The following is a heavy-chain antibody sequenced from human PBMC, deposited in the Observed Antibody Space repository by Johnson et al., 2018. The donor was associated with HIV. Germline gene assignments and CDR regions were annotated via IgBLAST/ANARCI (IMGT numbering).Heavy chain of an antibody. CDR2: ISGSGGST. J-gene: IGHJ3*02. D-gene: IGHD3/OR15-3a*01. CDR3: TKDRSEAGLYDAFDI. V-gene: IGHV3-23*04. CDR1: GFTFSSYA. Sequence: VQLVESGGGLVQPGGSLRLSCAASGFTFSSYAMSWVRQAPGKGLEWVSAISGSGGSTYYADSVKGRFTISRDNSRNTLYLQVNSLRVEDTALYYCTKDRSEAGLYDAFDIWGQGTMVTVSS.